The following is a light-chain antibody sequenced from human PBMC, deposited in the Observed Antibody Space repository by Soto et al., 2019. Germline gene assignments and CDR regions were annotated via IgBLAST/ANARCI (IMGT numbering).Light chain of an antibody. J-gene: IGLJ1*01. CDR3: SSYTTSNALV. V-gene: IGLV2-14*01. CDR1: SSDVGGFNY. Sequence: QSVLTQPASVSGSPGQSSTISCTGTSSDVGGFNYVSWYQQFPGKAPKLMIYEVSNRPSGVSNRFSGSKSGNTASLTISGLQAEDQGDYYCSSYTTSNALVFGTGTKVTVL. CDR2: EVS.